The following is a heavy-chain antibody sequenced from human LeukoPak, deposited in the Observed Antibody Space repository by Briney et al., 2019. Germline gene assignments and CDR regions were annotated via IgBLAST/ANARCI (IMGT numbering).Heavy chain of an antibody. V-gene: IGHV4-39*01. CDR1: GGSISSSSYY. CDR3: ARHGEAGFRGSFDY. J-gene: IGHJ4*02. CDR2: IYYSGST. Sequence: PSETLSLTCTVSGGSISSSSYYWGWIRQPPGKGLEWIGSIYYSGSTYYNPSLKSRVTISVDTSKNLFSLKLTSVTAADTAVYYCARHGEAGFRGSFDYWGQGTLVSVSS. D-gene: IGHD3-10*01.